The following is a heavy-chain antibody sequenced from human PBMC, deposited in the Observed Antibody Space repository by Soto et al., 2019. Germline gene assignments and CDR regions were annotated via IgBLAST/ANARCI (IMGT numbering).Heavy chain of an antibody. D-gene: IGHD3-22*01. J-gene: IGHJ4*02. CDR3: ASHYYDSNRTPNHDY. V-gene: IGHV1-69*12. Sequence: QVQLVQSGAEVKKPGSSVKVSCKASGGTFSSYAISWVRQAPGQGLEWMGGIIPIFGTANYAQKFQGRVTITADESTSTAYMERSSLRSEDTAVYYCASHYYDSNRTPNHDYWGQGTLVTFSS. CDR1: GGTFSSYA. CDR2: IIPIFGTA.